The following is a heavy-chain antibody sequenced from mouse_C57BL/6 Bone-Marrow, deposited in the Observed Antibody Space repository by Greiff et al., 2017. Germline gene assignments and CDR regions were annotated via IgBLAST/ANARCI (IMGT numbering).Heavy chain of an antibody. Sequence: VQLQQSGAELARPGASVKLSCKASGYTFTSYGISWVKQRTGQGLEWIGEIYPRSGNTYYNEKFKGKATLTADKSSRTAYMELRSLTSEDSAVYFCARSRGYDGYPYFDYWGQGTTLTVAS. CDR2: IYPRSGNT. CDR3: ARSRGYDGYPYFDY. V-gene: IGHV1-81*01. J-gene: IGHJ2*01. D-gene: IGHD2-3*01. CDR1: GYTFTSYG.